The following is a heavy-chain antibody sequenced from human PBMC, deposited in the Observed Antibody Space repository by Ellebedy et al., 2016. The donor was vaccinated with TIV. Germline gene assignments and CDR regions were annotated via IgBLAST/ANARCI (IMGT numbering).Heavy chain of an antibody. V-gene: IGHV4-34*01. J-gene: IGHJ5*02. CDR3: AAVWLGDSHWFDP. CDR1: GGSFSGYY. D-gene: IGHD3-10*01. Sequence: MPGGSLRLSCAVYGGSFSGYYWTWIRQTPGKGLEWIGEISHSGYTNYNPSLKSRVTISVDASKDHFSLNLRSVTAADTAIYYCAAVWLGDSHWFDPWGQGTLVTVSS. CDR2: ISHSGYT.